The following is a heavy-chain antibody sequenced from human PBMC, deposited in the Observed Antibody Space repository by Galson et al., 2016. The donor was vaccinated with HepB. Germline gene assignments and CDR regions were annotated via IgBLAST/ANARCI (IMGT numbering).Heavy chain of an antibody. CDR2: VKGDGYCT. Sequence: SLRLSCAASGFTFSHYAMSWVRPAPGKGLEWVSYVKGDGYCTFYAASVKGRFTISRDNSKNMVYLQMNSLRVEDTAVYYCARIDYGDPKWGQGTLVTVSS. CDR1: GFTFSHYA. V-gene: IGHV3-23*01. D-gene: IGHD4-17*01. J-gene: IGHJ4*02. CDR3: ARIDYGDPK.